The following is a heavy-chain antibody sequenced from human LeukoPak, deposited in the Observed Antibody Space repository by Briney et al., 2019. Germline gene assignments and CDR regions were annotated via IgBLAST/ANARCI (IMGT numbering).Heavy chain of an antibody. CDR1: GGSFSGYY. V-gene: IGHV4-34*01. Sequence: PSETLSLTCAVYGGSFSGYYSSWIRQPPANGLEWIGEINHSGSTNYNPSLKSRVTISVDTSKNQFSLKLSSVTAADTAVYYCARPLGYDILTGFDYWGQGTLVTVSS. CDR2: INHSGST. D-gene: IGHD3-9*01. J-gene: IGHJ4*02. CDR3: ARPLGYDILTGFDY.